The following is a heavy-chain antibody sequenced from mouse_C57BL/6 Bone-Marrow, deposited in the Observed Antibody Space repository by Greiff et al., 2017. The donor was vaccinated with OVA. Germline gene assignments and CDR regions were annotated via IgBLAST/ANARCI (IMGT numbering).Heavy chain of an antibody. CDR1: GYSITSGYY. CDR2: ISYDGSN. CDR3: AKLYSNYVGFDY. J-gene: IGHJ2*01. V-gene: IGHV3-6*01. Sequence: DVQLQESGPGLVKPSQSLSLTCSVTGYSITSGYYWNWIRQFPGNKLEWMGYISYDGSNNYNPSLKNRISITRDTSKNQFFLKLNSVTTEDTATYYCAKLYSNYVGFDYWGQGTTLTVSS. D-gene: IGHD2-5*01.